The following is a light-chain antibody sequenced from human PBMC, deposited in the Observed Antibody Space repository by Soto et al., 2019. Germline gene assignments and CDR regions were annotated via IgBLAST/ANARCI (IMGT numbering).Light chain of an antibody. CDR3: QQTSAFPRT. V-gene: IGKV1-12*01. Sequence: DIQMTQSPSSVSASVGDRLTITCRASRDISNSLAWYQQTPGKAPKLLLRGASSLHRGVPSRCSGGGARTEFTLTISSLQPEDFATYYCQQTSAFPRTFGQGTKVYVK. CDR2: GAS. CDR1: RDISNS. J-gene: IGKJ1*01.